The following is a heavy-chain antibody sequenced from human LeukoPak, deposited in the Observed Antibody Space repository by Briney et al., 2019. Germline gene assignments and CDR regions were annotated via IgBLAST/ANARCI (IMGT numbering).Heavy chain of an antibody. CDR3: ARINEYTYGYYYYYYMDV. J-gene: IGHJ6*03. V-gene: IGHV4-4*07. CDR1: GGSISSYY. Sequence: PSETLSLTXTVSGGSISSYYWSWIRQPAGKGLEWIGRIYTSGSTNYNPSLKSRVTMSVDTSKNQFSLKLSSVTAADTAVYYCARINEYTYGYYYYYYMDVWGKGTTVTVSS. CDR2: IYTSGST. D-gene: IGHD5-18*01.